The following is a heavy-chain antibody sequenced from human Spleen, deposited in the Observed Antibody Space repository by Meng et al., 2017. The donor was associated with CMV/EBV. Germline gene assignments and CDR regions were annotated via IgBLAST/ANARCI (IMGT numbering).Heavy chain of an antibody. J-gene: IGHJ6*02. Sequence: SETLSLTCTVSGGSISSSSYYWGWIRQPPGKGLEWIGSLYYTGSTSYNPSLKSRVTMSVDTSKNQFSLKLSSVTAADTAVYYCAREASYSGSYYYYGMDVWGQGTTVTVSS. D-gene: IGHD1-26*01. CDR2: LYYTGST. CDR3: AREASYSGSYYYYGMDV. CDR1: GGSISSSSYY. V-gene: IGHV4-39*02.